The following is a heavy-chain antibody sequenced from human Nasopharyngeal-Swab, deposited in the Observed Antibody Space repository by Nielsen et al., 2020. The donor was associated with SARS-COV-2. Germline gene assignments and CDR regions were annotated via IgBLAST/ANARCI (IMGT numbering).Heavy chain of an antibody. CDR2: IYFSGNT. D-gene: IGHD3-9*01. J-gene: IGHJ5*02. V-gene: IGHV4-30-4*01. CDR3: ARGVMGVERYHNIMTGYFFDP. Sequence: RQAPGKGLEWLVYIYFSGNTYYNPSLKSRVTMSLDTSKMPFSLKLESVTAADTAVYYCARGVMGVERYHNIMTGYFFDPWGQGTLVTGSS.